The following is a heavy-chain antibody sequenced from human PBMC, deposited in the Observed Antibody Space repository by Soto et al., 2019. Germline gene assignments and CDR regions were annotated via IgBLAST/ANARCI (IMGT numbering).Heavy chain of an antibody. J-gene: IGHJ5*02. Sequence: ASVKVSCKASGYAFTTYYMHWVRQAPGQGLEWMGWISAYNGNTNYAQKLQGRVTMTTDTSTSTAYMELRSLRSDDTAVYYCARVKGSGYHNWFDPWGQGTLVTVS. V-gene: IGHV1-18*04. CDR1: GYAFTTYY. CDR3: ARVKGSGYHNWFDP. D-gene: IGHD3-22*01. CDR2: ISAYNGNT.